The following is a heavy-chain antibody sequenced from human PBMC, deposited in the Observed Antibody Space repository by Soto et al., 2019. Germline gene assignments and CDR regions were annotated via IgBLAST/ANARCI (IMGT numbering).Heavy chain of an antibody. CDR1: GYTFTSYG. Sequence: QVQLVQSGTGVKKPGASVKVSCRASGYTFTSYGVTWVRQAPGQGLEWMGWISPFNGNTNYAQKFQGRVTMTTDTSTSTAYMELRGLRSDDTAVYYCARGRLKYVDYWGQGALVTVTS. CDR2: ISPFNGNT. J-gene: IGHJ4*02. CDR3: ARGRLKYVDY. V-gene: IGHV1-18*01.